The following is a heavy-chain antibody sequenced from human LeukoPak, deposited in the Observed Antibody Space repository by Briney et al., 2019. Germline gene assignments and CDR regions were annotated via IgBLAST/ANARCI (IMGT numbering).Heavy chain of an antibody. D-gene: IGHD2-8*01. CDR3: ARDGLVHSQYYYYYGMDV. V-gene: IGHV1-69*04. Sequence: ASVKVSCKASGGTFSSYAISWVRQAPGQGLEWMGRIIPILGIANYAQKFQGRVTITADKSTSTAYMELSSLRSEDTAVYYCARDGLVHSQYYYYYGMDVWGQGTTVTVS. CDR2: IIPILGIA. CDR1: GGTFSSYA. J-gene: IGHJ6*02.